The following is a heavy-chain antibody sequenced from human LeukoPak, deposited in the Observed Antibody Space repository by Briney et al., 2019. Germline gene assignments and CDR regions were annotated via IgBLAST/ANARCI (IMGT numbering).Heavy chain of an antibody. V-gene: IGHV3-11*04. CDR1: GFTFSDSY. CDR2: ISSSGSTI. Sequence: GGSLRLSCAASGFTFSDSYMTWVRQAPGKGLEWVSYISSSGSTIYYADSVKGRFTISRDNAKNSLYLQMNSLRAEDTAIYYCARLTIVAVAGFDYWGQGTLVTVSS. J-gene: IGHJ4*02. D-gene: IGHD6-19*01. CDR3: ARLTIVAVAGFDY.